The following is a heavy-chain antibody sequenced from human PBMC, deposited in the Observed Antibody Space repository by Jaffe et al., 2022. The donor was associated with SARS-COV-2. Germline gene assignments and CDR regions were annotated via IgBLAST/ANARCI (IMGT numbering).Heavy chain of an antibody. CDR2: IWYDGSNK. D-gene: IGHD6-13*01. CDR3: ARDQGYSSSWFDY. V-gene: IGHV3-33*01. Sequence: QVQLVESGGGVVQPGRSLRLSCAASGFTFSSYGMHWVRQAPGKGLEWVAVIWYDGSNKYYADSVKGRFTISRDNSKNTLYLQMNSLRAEDTAVYYCARDQGYSSSWFDYWGQGTLVTVSS. CDR1: GFTFSSYG. J-gene: IGHJ4*02.